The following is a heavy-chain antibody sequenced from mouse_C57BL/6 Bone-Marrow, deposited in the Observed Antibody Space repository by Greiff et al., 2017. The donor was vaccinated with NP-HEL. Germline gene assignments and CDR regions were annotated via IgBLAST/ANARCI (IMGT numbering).Heavy chain of an antibody. J-gene: IGHJ3*01. Sequence: VQLQQSGAELARPGASVKLSCKASGYTFTSYGISWVKQRTGQGLEWIGEIYPRSGNTYYNEKFKGKATLTADKSSSTAYMQLRSLTSEDSAVYFCARSVYYGYDGAYWGQGTLVTVSA. CDR1: GYTFTSYG. V-gene: IGHV1-81*01. CDR3: ARSVYYGYDGAY. CDR2: IYPRSGNT. D-gene: IGHD2-2*01.